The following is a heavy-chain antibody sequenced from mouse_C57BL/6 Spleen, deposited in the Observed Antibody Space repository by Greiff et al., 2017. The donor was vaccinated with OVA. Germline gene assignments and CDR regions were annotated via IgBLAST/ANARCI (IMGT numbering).Heavy chain of an antibody. CDR1: GYSFTDYN. V-gene: IGHV1-39*01. Sequence: EVQRVESGPELVKPGASVKISCKASGYSFTDYNMNWVKQSNGKSLEWIGVINPNYGTTSYNQKFKGKATLTVDQSSSTAYMQLNSLTSEDSAVYYCARSPGYYGNYEDFDYWGQGTTLTVSS. CDR2: INPNYGTT. D-gene: IGHD2-1*01. CDR3: ARSPGYYGNYEDFDY. J-gene: IGHJ2*01.